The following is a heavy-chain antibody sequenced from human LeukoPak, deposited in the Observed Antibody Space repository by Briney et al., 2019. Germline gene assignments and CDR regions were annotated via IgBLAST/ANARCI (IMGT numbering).Heavy chain of an antibody. CDR1: GGSISSYY. V-gene: IGHV4-59*01. CDR3: ARALGYSSSTSCYPWFDP. D-gene: IGHD2-2*01. CDR2: IYYSGST. J-gene: IGHJ5*02. Sequence: SETLSLTCTVSGGSISSYYWSWIRQPPGKGLEWIGYIYYSGSTNYNPSLKSRVTISVDTSKNQFSLKLSSVTAADTAVYYCARALGYSSSTSCYPWFDPWGQGTLVTVSS.